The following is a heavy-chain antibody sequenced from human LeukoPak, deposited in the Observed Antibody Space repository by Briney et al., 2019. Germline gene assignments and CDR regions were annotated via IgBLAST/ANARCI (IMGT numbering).Heavy chain of an antibody. CDR1: GYTFTSYA. V-gene: IGHV1-18*01. CDR3: ARDRSMVRGDKRDY. CDR2: ISAYNGNI. J-gene: IGHJ4*02. Sequence: GASVKVSCKASGYTFTSYAMHWVRQAPGQGLEWMGWISAYNGNINYEQKLQGRVTMTTDTSTSTAYMELRSLRSDDTAVYYCARDRSMVRGDKRDYWGQGTLVTVSS. D-gene: IGHD3-10*01.